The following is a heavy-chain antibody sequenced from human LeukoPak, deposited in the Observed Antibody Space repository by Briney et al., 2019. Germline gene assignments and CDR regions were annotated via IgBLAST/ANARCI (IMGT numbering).Heavy chain of an antibody. CDR2: ITSRGEST. D-gene: IGHD3-22*01. V-gene: IGHV3-23*01. CDR3: ARDRPNYYGSDGHYYRRDGDY. J-gene: IGHJ4*02. Sequence: GGSLRLSCAASGFTFSIYAMSWVRQAPGKGLQWVSSITSRGESTWYEDSVKGRFTITRDNSENTLYLQMHSLRAEDTAVYYCARDRPNYYGSDGHYYRRDGDYWGRGTLVSVSS. CDR1: GFTFSIYA.